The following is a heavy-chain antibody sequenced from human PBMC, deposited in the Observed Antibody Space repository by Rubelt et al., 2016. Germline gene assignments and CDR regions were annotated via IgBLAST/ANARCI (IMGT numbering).Heavy chain of an antibody. CDR3: ATGPLRESSGYHDY. V-gene: IGHV3-48*04. J-gene: IGHJ4*02. D-gene: IGHD3-22*01. Sequence: EVQLVESGGGLVQPGRSLRLSCAASGFTFSSYSMNWVRQAPGKGLEWVSYSSSSSSTIYYADSVKGRFTISRDNAKNTLYLQMNSLRAEDTAVYYCATGPLRESSGYHDYWGQGTLVTVSS. CDR1: GFTFSSYS. CDR2: SSSSSSTI.